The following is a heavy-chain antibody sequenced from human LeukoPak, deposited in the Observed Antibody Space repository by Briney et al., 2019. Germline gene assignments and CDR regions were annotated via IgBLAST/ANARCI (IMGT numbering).Heavy chain of an antibody. V-gene: IGHV1-69*05. CDR3: ASGQLGRFRRWYFDL. CDR1: GGTFSSYA. D-gene: IGHD6-6*01. CDR2: IIPIFGTA. J-gene: IGHJ2*01. Sequence: GAPVKVSCKASGGTFSSYAISWVRQAPGQGLEWMGGIIPIFGTANYAQKFQGRVTITTDESTSTAYMELSSLRSEDTAVYYCASGQLGRFRRWYFDLWGRGTLVTVSS.